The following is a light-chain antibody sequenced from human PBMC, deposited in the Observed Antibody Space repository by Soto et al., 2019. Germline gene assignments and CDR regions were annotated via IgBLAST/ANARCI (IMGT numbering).Light chain of an antibody. V-gene: IGKV1-33*01. Sequence: DIQMTQSPSSLSASVGDRVTITCRASQSISSYLNWYQQKPGKAPKLLIYKASSLESGVPSRFSGSGSGTDFTFTISSLQPEDIATYYCQQYDNLTFGGGTKVDIK. CDR2: KAS. CDR3: QQYDNLT. CDR1: QSISSY. J-gene: IGKJ4*01.